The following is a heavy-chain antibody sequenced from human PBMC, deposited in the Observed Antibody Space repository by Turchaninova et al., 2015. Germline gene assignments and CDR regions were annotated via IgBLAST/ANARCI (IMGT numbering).Heavy chain of an antibody. J-gene: IGHJ4*02. CDR3: ARLPYDRSGYRFDY. CDR1: GGPLSNYY. CDR2: IYYSGST. Sequence: QVQLQESGQGLVKPSETLSLTCTVSGGPLSNYYWSWIRHPPGQGLEWIWYIYYSGSTNYNPSLKSRVTISVDTSKNQLSLKLSSVTAADTAVYYCARLPYDRSGYRFDYWGQGTLVTVSS. D-gene: IGHD3-22*01. V-gene: IGHV4-59*08.